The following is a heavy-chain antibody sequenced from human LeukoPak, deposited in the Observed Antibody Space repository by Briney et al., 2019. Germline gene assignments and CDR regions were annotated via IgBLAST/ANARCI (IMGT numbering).Heavy chain of an antibody. CDR3: AKEGRGGNLAFDY. Sequence: GSLRPSRLAPGIPFSSYAMSWVRPAPGKGLQWVSGISVSGGSTYYVDSVKGRFTISRDNSKNSLYLQMNSLRAEDTAVYYCAKEGRGGNLAFDYWGQGTLVTVSS. V-gene: IGHV3-23*01. CDR1: GIPFSSYA. D-gene: IGHD4-23*01. J-gene: IGHJ4*02. CDR2: ISVSGGST.